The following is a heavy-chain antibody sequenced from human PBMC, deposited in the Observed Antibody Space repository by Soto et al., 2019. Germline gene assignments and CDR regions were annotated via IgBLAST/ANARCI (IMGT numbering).Heavy chain of an antibody. CDR3: AKDRRAGGNSAFYFDF. J-gene: IGHJ4*02. V-gene: IGHV3-23*01. CDR1: GFTFSSYW. CDR2: ISATGGGT. Sequence: GGSLRLSCAASGFTFSSYWMQWVRQAPGKGLEWVSLISATGGGTYYADSVKGRFTISRDNSHNTLYLQVHSLTAEDTAVYYCAKDRRAGGNSAFYFDFWGQGAQVTVSS. D-gene: IGHD3-16*01.